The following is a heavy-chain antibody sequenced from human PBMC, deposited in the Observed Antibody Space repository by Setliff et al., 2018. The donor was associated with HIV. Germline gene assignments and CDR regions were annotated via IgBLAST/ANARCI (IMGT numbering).Heavy chain of an antibody. CDR2: IIPLFGTA. V-gene: IGHV1-69*06. J-gene: IGHJ5*02. CDR3: AREIQIAVAAVGWFDP. D-gene: IGHD6-13*01. Sequence: ASVKVSCKTSGYTFTASYLHWVRQAPGQGLEWMGGIIPLFGTANYAQKFQGRVTITADKSTSTAYLELNSLRSEDSAIYYCAREIQIAVAAVGWFDPWGQGTLVTVSS. CDR1: GYTFTASY.